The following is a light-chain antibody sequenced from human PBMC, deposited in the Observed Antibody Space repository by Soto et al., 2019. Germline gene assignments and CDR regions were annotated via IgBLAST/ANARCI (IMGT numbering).Light chain of an antibody. CDR1: QSISSY. V-gene: IGKV1-39*01. Sequence: DIQMTQSPSSLSASVGDRVTITCRASQSISSYLNWYQQKPGKAPKLLIYAASSLQSGDPSRFSGSGSGTDFTLTISSLQPEDFATYYCQQSYSTPRTFGQGTKVELK. CDR3: QQSYSTPRT. CDR2: AAS. J-gene: IGKJ1*01.